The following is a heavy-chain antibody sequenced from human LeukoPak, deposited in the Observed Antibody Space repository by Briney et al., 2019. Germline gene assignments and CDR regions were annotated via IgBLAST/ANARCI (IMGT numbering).Heavy chain of an antibody. CDR3: ARDRGVLLWLRESPRIPGY. V-gene: IGHV1-18*01. D-gene: IGHD3-10*01. CDR2: ISAYNGNT. CDR1: GYTFTSYG. J-gene: IGHJ4*02. Sequence: ASVKVSCKASGYTFTSYGISWVRQAPGQGLEWMGWISAYNGNTNYAQKLQGRVTMTTDTSTSTAYMELRSLRSDDRAVYYCARDRGVLLWLRESPRIPGYWGQGTLVTVSS.